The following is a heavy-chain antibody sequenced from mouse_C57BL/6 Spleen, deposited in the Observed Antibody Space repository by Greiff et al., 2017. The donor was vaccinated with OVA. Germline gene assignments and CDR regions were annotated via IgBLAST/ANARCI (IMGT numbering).Heavy chain of an antibody. D-gene: IGHD2-2*01. CDR1: GFNITDYY. V-gene: IGHV14-2*01. Sequence: EVKLVESGAELVKPGASVKLSCTASGFNITDYYMHWVKQRTEQGLEWIGRIDPEDGETKYAPKFQGKATLTADTSSNTAYLQLSSLTSEDTAVYYCARALSTMVTDWYFDVWGTGTTVTVSS. J-gene: IGHJ1*03. CDR2: IDPEDGET. CDR3: ARALSTMVTDWYFDV.